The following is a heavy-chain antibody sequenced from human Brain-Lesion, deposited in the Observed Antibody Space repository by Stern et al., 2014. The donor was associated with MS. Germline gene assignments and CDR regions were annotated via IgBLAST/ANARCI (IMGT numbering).Heavy chain of an antibody. CDR3: ARTGDDFGDYSLSY. D-gene: IGHD4-17*01. J-gene: IGHJ4*02. Sequence: QVQLQESGPGLVKPSETLSLTCTVSGGSINTNNYYWGWIRQPPGKGLEWIGNIYSSGSTFYSPSLKSRVPLSVDPSKTHFSLKLSSVTAADTAVYYCARTGDDFGDYSLSYWGQGTLVTVSS. CDR1: GGSINTNNYY. V-gene: IGHV4-39*01. CDR2: IYSSGST.